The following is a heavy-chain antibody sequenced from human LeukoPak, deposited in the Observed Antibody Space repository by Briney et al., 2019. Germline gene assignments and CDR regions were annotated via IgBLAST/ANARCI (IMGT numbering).Heavy chain of an antibody. CDR2: ISSSSSYI. V-gene: IGHV3-21*01. CDR1: GFTFSSYS. Sequence: GGSLRLSCAASGFTFSSYSMNWVRQAPGKGLEWVSSISSSSSYIYYADSVKGRFTISRDNAKNSLYLQMNSLRAEDTAVYYCASEPDCSSTSGWRGDFDYWGQGTLVTVSS. J-gene: IGHJ4*02. CDR3: ASEPDCSSTSGWRGDFDY. D-gene: IGHD2-2*01.